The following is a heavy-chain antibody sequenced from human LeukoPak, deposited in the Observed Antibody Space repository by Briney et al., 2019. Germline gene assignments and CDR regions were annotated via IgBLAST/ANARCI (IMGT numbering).Heavy chain of an antibody. V-gene: IGHV1-2*02. J-gene: IGHJ3*02. CDR2: INPNSGGT. CDR1: GYTFTGYY. Sequence: GASVKVSCMASGYTFTGYYMHWVRQAPGQGLEWMGWINPNSGGTNYAQKFQGRVTMTRDTSISTAYMELSRLRSDDTAVYYCARDRSGLRYFDWLRTNDAFDIWGQGTMVTVSS. D-gene: IGHD3-9*01. CDR3: ARDRSGLRYFDWLRTNDAFDI.